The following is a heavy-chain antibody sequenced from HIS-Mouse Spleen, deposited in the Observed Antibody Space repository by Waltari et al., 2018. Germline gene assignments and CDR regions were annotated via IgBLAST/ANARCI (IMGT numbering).Heavy chain of an antibody. CDR2: YYSGST. V-gene: IGHV4-59*01. CDR3: ARASRDLLLPRYFDL. CDR1: GGSISSYY. J-gene: IGHJ2*01. Sequence: QVQLQESGPGLVKPSETLSLTCTVSGGSISSYYWSWIRQPPGKGLEWIGYYSGSTNSNPSRKHRVTISVDTSKNQFSLKLSSVTAADTAVYYCARASRDLLLPRYFDLWGRGTLVTVSS.